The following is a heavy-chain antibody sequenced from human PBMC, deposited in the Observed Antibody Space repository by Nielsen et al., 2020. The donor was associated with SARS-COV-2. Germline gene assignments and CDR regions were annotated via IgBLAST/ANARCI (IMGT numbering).Heavy chain of an antibody. CDR1: GYTFTGYY. V-gene: IGHV1-8*02. D-gene: IGHD6-13*01. CDR2: MNPNSGNT. J-gene: IGHJ4*02. CDR3: ARFTPNEIAAAGSDY. Sequence: ASVKVSCKASGYTFTGYYMHWVRQATGQGLEWMGWMNPNSGNTGYAQKFQGRVTMTRNTSISTAYMELSSLRSEDTAVYYCARFTPNEIAAAGSDYWGQGTLVTVSS.